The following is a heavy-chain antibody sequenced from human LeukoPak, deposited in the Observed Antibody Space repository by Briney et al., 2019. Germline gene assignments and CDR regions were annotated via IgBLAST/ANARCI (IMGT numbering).Heavy chain of an antibody. D-gene: IGHD3-10*01. V-gene: IGHV3-23*01. CDR2: ISGSGGST. CDR1: GFTFSSYA. Sequence: PGGSLRLSCAASGFTFSSYAMSWVRQAPGKGLEWVSVISGSGGSTYYADSVKGRFTISRDNSKNTLYLQMNSLRAEDKAVYYCAKSRYNYYGSGSTIDYWGQGTLVTVSS. CDR3: AKSRYNYYGSGSTIDY. J-gene: IGHJ4*02.